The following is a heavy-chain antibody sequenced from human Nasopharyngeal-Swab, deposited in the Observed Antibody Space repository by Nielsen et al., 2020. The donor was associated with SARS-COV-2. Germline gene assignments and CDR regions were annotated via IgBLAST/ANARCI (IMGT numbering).Heavy chain of an antibody. J-gene: IGHJ4*02. CDR1: GYTFTSYD. CDR2: MNPNSGNT. V-gene: IGHV1-8*01. Sequence: ASVKVSCKASGYTFTSYDINWVRQASGQGLKWVGWMNPNSGNTGYAQKFQGRVTMTRDTSITTAYMELSSLRSEDTAVYYCVRPRYCSAASCDRHSGVGLFDYWGQGTLVTVSS. D-gene: IGHD2-8*02. CDR3: VRPRYCSAASCDRHSGVGLFDY.